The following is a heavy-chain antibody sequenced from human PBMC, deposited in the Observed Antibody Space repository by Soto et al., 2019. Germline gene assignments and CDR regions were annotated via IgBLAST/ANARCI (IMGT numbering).Heavy chain of an antibody. D-gene: IGHD3-10*01. CDR1: GYTFTSYG. V-gene: IGHV1-18*01. CDR2: ISAYNGNT. CDR3: ARDLITPYDYGSGSYYDY. J-gene: IGHJ4*02. Sequence: ASVKVSFKASGYTFTSYGISWVRQAPGQGLEWMGWISAYNGNTNYAQKLQGRVTMTTDTSTSTAYMELRSLRSDDTAVYYCARDLITPYDYGSGSYYDYWGQGTLVTVSS.